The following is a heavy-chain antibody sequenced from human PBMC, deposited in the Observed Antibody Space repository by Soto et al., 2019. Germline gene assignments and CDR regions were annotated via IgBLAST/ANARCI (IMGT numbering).Heavy chain of an antibody. Sequence: QVPLVESGGGVVQPGRSLRLSCAASGFTFSSYGMHWVRQAPGKGLEWVAVISYDGSNKYYADSVKGRFTISRDNSKNTLYLQMNSLRAEDTAVYYCAKARIVGATKYYYGMDVWGQGTTVTVSS. V-gene: IGHV3-30*18. D-gene: IGHD1-26*01. CDR2: ISYDGSNK. CDR3: AKARIVGATKYYYGMDV. J-gene: IGHJ6*02. CDR1: GFTFSSYG.